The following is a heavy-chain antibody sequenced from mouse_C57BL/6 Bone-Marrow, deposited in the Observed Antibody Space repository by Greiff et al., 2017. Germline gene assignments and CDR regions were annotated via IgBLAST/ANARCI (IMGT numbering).Heavy chain of an antibody. CDR1: GFSFNTYA. D-gene: IGHD2-4*01. CDR3: VRGCYDYDAFAY. CDR2: IRSKSNNYAT. Sequence: EVQGVESGGGLVQPKGSLKLSCAASGFSFNTYAMNWVRQAPGKGLEWVARIRSKSNNYATYYADSVKDRFTISRDDSESMLYLQMNNLKTEDTAMYYCVRGCYDYDAFAYWGQGTLVTVSA. J-gene: IGHJ3*01. V-gene: IGHV10-1*01.